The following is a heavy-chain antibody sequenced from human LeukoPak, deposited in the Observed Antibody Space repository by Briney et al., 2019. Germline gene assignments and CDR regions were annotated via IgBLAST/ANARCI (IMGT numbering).Heavy chain of an antibody. D-gene: IGHD2-15*01. Sequence: ASVKVSCKASGYTFTSYAIHWVRQAPGQRLEWMGWTSAGNGNAKYSQNFQGRVTFISNTSATTAFMELSSLRSEDAAVYYCARDIVVVVAAATMNWFDPWGQGTLVTVSS. J-gene: IGHJ5*02. V-gene: IGHV1-3*01. CDR2: TSAGNGNA. CDR1: GYTFTSYA. CDR3: ARDIVVVVAAATMNWFDP.